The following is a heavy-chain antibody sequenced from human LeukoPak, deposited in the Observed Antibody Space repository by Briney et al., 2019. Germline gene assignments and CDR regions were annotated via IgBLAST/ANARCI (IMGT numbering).Heavy chain of an antibody. CDR1: GYSFTSYW. Sequence: GESLKISCKGSGYSFTSYWIGWVRQMPGKGLEWMGIIYPGDSDTRYSPSFQGQVTISADKSISTAYLQWSSLKASDTAMYYCARGVQFDYLRYFDYWAREPWSPSPQ. CDR3: ARGVQFDYLRYFDY. V-gene: IGHV5-51*01. J-gene: IGHJ4*02. D-gene: IGHD2/OR15-2a*01. CDR2: IYPGDSDT.